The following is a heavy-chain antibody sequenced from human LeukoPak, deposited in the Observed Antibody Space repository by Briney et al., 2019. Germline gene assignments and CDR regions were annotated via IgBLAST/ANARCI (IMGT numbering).Heavy chain of an antibody. D-gene: IGHD2-2*01. J-gene: IGHJ4*02. Sequence: GGSLRLSCAASGFTFSSFGMHWVRQAPGKGLEWVTFIPYGGSDKYYADSVKGRFTISRDNSKNTLYLQMNSLRAEDTAVYYCAKEACSSSSCCAILHYWGQGTLVTVSS. V-gene: IGHV3-30*02. CDR3: AKEACSSSSCCAILHY. CDR2: IPYGGSDK. CDR1: GFTFSSFG.